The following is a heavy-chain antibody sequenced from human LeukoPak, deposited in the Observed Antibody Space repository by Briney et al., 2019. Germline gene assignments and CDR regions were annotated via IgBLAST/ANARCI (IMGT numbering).Heavy chain of an antibody. CDR1: GFTFSSYS. CDR3: ARGGSSWYRGENWFDP. V-gene: IGHV3-48*02. CDR2: ISSSSSTI. Sequence: GGSLRLSCAASGFTFSSYSMSWVRQAPGKGLEWVSYISSSSSTIYYADSVKGRFTISRDNAKNSPYLQMNSLRDEDTAVYYCARGGSSWYRGENWFDPWGQGTLVTVSS. J-gene: IGHJ5*02. D-gene: IGHD6-13*01.